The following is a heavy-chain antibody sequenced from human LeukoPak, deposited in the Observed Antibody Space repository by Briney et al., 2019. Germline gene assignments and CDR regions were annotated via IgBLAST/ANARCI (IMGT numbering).Heavy chain of an antibody. CDR1: GFTFSSYA. CDR2: ISYDGSNK. Sequence: PGGSLRLSCAASGFTFSSYAMHWVRQAPGKGLEWVAVISYDGSNKYYADSVKGRFTISRDNSKNTLYLQMNSLRAEDTAVYYCASQFYTVRQEGISPPYWGQGTLATVSS. CDR3: ASQFYTVRQEGISPPY. D-gene: IGHD4-17*01. V-gene: IGHV3-30-3*01. J-gene: IGHJ4*02.